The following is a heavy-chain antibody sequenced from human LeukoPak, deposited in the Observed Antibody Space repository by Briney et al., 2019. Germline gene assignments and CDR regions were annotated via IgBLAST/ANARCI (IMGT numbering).Heavy chain of an antibody. J-gene: IGHJ5*02. Sequence: GGSLRLSCAASGFTFSSYGMHWVRQAPGKGLEWVAFIRYDGSNKYYADSVKGRFTISRDNSKNTLYLQMNGLRAEDTAVYYCAKVREYQLIDKNWFDPWGQGTLVTVSS. CDR1: GFTFSSYG. V-gene: IGHV3-30*02. CDR3: AKVREYQLIDKNWFDP. D-gene: IGHD2-2*01. CDR2: IRYDGSNK.